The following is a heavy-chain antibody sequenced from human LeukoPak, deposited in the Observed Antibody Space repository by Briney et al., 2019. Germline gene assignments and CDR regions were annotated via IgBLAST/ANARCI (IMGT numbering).Heavy chain of an antibody. J-gene: IGHJ4*02. CDR3: ARTPSTSETAAGSFDY. D-gene: IGHD6-13*01. Sequence: GASVKVSCKASGGTFSSYEISWVRQAPGQGLEWMGWISAYNGNTNYAQKLQGRVTMTTDTSTSTAYMELRSLRSDDTAVYYCARTPSTSETAAGSFDYWGQGTLVTVSS. V-gene: IGHV1-18*01. CDR1: GGTFSSYE. CDR2: ISAYNGNT.